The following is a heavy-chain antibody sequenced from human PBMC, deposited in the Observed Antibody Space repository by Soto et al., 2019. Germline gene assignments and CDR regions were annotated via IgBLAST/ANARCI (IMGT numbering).Heavy chain of an antibody. CDR3: ARHLGTTVSNFDY. CDR2: IYYSGST. V-gene: IGHV4-39*01. CDR1: GGSISSSSYY. J-gene: IGHJ4*02. D-gene: IGHD4-17*01. Sequence: SETLSLTCTVSGGSISSSSYYWGWIRQPPGKGLEWIGSIYYSGSTYYNPSLKSRVTISVDTSKNQFSLKLSSVTAADTAVYYCARHLGTTVSNFDYWGQGTLVTVSS.